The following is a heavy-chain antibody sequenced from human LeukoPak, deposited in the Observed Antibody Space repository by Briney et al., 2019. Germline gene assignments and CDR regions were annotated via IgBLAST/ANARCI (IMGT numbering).Heavy chain of an antibody. Sequence: GGSLRLSCAASGFTFSNAWMSWVRQSPGKGLEWVGRIKSKTDGGTTDYAAPVNGGITISRDDSKNTLYLQMNSLKTEDTAVYYCTTDGVGVEGATYDNWGQGTLVSVSS. CDR2: IKSKTDGGTT. CDR1: GFTFSNAW. J-gene: IGHJ4*02. CDR3: TTDGVGVEGATYDN. V-gene: IGHV3-15*01. D-gene: IGHD1-26*01.